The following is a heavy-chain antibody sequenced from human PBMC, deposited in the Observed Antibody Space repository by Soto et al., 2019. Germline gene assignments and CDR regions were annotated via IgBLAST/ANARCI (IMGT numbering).Heavy chain of an antibody. CDR3: ARQGWTYSSGPTE. Sequence: SETLSLTCTVSGGPISSSSYYWGWIRQPPGKGLEWIGSIYYSGSTYYNPSLKGRVTISVDTSKNQFSLKLSSVTAADTAVYYCARQGWTYSSGPTEWGQGTLVTVSS. J-gene: IGHJ4*02. D-gene: IGHD6-19*01. CDR1: GGPISSSSYY. V-gene: IGHV4-39*01. CDR2: IYYSGST.